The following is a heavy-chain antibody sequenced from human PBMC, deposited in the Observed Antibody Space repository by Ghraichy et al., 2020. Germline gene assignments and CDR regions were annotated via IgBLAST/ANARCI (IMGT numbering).Heavy chain of an antibody. Sequence: GGSLRLSCAASGFTFSNAWMSWVRRAPGKGLEWVGRIKGKADGVTTDYAAPVKGRFTVSRDDSQNTLYLQMNSLKTEDTGVYYCTIDKSETVAGLFGYWGQGTLVTVSS. V-gene: IGHV3-15*01. D-gene: IGHD6-19*01. CDR1: GFTFSNAW. CDR2: IKGKADGVTT. CDR3: TIDKSETVAGLFGY. J-gene: IGHJ4*02.